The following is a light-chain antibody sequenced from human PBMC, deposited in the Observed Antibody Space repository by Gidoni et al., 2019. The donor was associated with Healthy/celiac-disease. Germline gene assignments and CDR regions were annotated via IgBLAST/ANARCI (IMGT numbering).Light chain of an antibody. CDR2: DAS. CDR1: QSVSSY. V-gene: IGKV3-11*01. CDR3: QQRSNWPLT. J-gene: IGKJ3*01. Sequence: EIVLPQSPATLSLSPGERATLSCRASQSVSSYLAWYQQKPGQAPRHLIYDASNSATGIPARFSGSGSGTDFTLTISSLEPEDFAVYYCQQRSNWPLTFGPGTKVDIK.